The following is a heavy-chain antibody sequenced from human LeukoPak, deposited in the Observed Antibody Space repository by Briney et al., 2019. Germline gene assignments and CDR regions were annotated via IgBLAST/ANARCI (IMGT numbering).Heavy chain of an antibody. CDR1: GFTFGDYA. D-gene: IGHD3-22*01. CDR2: IRSKAYGGTT. V-gene: IGHV3-49*04. CDR3: TRRGYYDSSGYFFYFDY. J-gene: IGHJ4*02. Sequence: GGSLRLSCTASGFTFGDYAMSWVRQAPGKGLEWVGFIRSKAYGGTTEYAASVKGRFTISRDDSKSIAYLQMNSLKTEDTAVYYCTRRGYYDSSGYFFYFDYWGQGTLVTVSS.